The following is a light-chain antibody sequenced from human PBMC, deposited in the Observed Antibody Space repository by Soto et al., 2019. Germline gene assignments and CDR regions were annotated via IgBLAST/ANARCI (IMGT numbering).Light chain of an antibody. CDR1: SSDVGSYNL. V-gene: IGLV2-23*01. Sequence: QSALTQPASVSGSPGQSITISCTGTSSDVGSYNLVSWYQQHPGKAPKLMIYEGSKRPSGVSNRFSGSKSGNTASLTISGLQAEDEADYYCCSYAGSSTTLFPVVFGGGTKLTVL. CDR2: EGS. CDR3: CSYAGSSTTLFPVV. J-gene: IGLJ2*01.